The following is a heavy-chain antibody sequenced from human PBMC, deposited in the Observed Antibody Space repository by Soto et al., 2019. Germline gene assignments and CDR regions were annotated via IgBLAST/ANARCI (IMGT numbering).Heavy chain of an antibody. V-gene: IGHV3-30*18. CDR1: GFTFSSYG. Sequence: GGSLRLSCAASGFTFSSYGMHWVRQAPGKGLEWVAVISYDGSNKYYADSVKGRFTISRDNSKNTLYLQMNSLRAEDTAVYYCAKDRITMVRGVAHWGQGTLVTVSS. J-gene: IGHJ4*02. CDR3: AKDRITMVRGVAH. CDR2: ISYDGSNK. D-gene: IGHD3-10*01.